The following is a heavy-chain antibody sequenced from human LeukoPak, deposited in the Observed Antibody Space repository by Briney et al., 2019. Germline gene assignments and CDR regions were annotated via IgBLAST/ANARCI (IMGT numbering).Heavy chain of an antibody. D-gene: IGHD2-2*01. Sequence: ASVKVSCKASGYTFTSYWIGWVRQMPGKGLEWMGIIYPGDSDTRYSPSFQGQVTISADKSISTAYLQWSSLKASDTAMYYCARLLVVPAADYFDYWGQGTLVTVSS. CDR3: ARLLVVPAADYFDY. CDR1: GYTFTSYW. V-gene: IGHV5-51*01. CDR2: IYPGDSDT. J-gene: IGHJ4*02.